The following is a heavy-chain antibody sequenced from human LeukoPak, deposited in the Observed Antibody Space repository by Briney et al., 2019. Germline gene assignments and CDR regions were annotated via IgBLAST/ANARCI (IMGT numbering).Heavy chain of an antibody. CDR2: IRYDGSKK. Sequence: PGGSLRLSCAASGFTFSSHGMHWVRQAPGKGLEWVATIRYDGSKKWYAESVRGRLTISRDDSKNTLFLQMNNLRVEDTAVYYCAREDSSGWYTAYWGQGTLVTVSS. CDR1: GFTFSSHG. D-gene: IGHD6-19*01. V-gene: IGHV3-33*01. CDR3: AREDSSGWYTAY. J-gene: IGHJ4*02.